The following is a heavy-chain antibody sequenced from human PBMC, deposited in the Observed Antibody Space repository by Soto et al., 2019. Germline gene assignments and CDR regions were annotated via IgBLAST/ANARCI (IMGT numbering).Heavy chain of an antibody. V-gene: IGHV2-5*02. CDR3: AHRSRGYAYYFDQ. D-gene: IGHD5-12*01. CDR2: IFWDDDK. J-gene: IGHJ4*02. Sequence: QITLKESGPALVRPTQTLTLTCSFSGFSLTTRGVAVSWIRQPPGKALEWLALIFWDDDKWYSPSLRSRLTIPEDTSKNQVVLTMTNMDPVDTATYYCAHRSRGYAYYFDQWGQGTLVTVSS. CDR1: GFSLTTRGVA.